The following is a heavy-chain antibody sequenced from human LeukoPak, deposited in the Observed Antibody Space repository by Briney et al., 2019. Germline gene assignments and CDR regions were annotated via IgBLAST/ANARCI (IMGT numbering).Heavy chain of an antibody. CDR2: IYYSGST. J-gene: IGHJ5*02. CDR3: ARAPSIAAASGFDP. D-gene: IGHD6-13*01. Sequence: SETLSLTCTVSGGSISSYYWSWIRQPPGKGLEWIGYIYYSGSTNYNPSLKSRVTISVDTSKNQFSLKLSSVTAADTAVYYSARAPSIAAASGFDPWGQGTLVTVSS. CDR1: GGSISSYY. V-gene: IGHV4-59*01.